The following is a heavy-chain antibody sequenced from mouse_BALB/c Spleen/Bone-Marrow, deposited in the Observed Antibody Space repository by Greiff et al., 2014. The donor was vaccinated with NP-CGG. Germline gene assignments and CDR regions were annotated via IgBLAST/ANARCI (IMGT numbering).Heavy chain of an antibody. CDR2: IDPANGNT. CDR3: ATMITDWYFDV. Sequence: DVQPQESGAELVKPGASVKLSCTASGFNIKDTYMHWVKQRPEQGLEWIGRIDPANGNTKYDPKFQGKATITADTSSNTAYLQLSSLTSEDTAVYYCATMITDWYFDVWGAGTTVTVSS. D-gene: IGHD2-4*01. V-gene: IGHV14-3*02. CDR1: GFNIKDTY. J-gene: IGHJ1*01.